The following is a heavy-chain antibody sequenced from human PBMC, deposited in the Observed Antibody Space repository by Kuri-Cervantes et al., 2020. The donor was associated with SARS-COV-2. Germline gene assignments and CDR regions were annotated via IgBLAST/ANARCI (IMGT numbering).Heavy chain of an antibody. CDR1: GGSFSGYY. V-gene: IGHV4-34*01. CDR3: ARGVGAAVAGTLITIYYYYGMDV. Sequence: GSLRLSCAVYGGSFSGYYWSWIRQPPGKGLEWIGEINHSGSTNYNPSLKSRVTISVDTSKNQFSLKLSSATAADTAVYYCARGVGAAVAGTLITIYYYYGMDVWGQGTTVTVSS. CDR2: INHSGST. J-gene: IGHJ6*02. D-gene: IGHD6-19*01.